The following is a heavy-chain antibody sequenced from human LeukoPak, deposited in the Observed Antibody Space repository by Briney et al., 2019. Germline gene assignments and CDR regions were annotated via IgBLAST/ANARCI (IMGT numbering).Heavy chain of an antibody. CDR3: ARDDVGATTRFDY. D-gene: IGHD1-26*01. J-gene: IGHJ4*02. Sequence: GASVKVSCKASGGTFSSYAISWVRQAPGQGLEWMGRIIPILGIANYAQKLQGRVTMTTDTSTSTAYMELRSLRSDDTAVYYCARDDVGATTRFDYWGQGTLVTVSS. V-gene: IGHV1-69*04. CDR2: IIPILGIA. CDR1: GGTFSSYA.